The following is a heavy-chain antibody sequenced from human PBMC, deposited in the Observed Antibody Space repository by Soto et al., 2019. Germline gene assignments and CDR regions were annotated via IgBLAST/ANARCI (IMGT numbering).Heavy chain of an antibody. CDR1: GFSLSTGGMC. J-gene: IGHJ3*02. CDR3: SRSDYHSGNALDN. Sequence: SGPTLVNPTQTLTLTCTFSGFSLSTGGMCVSWIRQAPGKALEWLALIDWDDDKYYPTSLKTRLTISQGTSKNQVVLTMSNMAPGDTATYYGSRSDYHSGNALDNWGQGTVVNV. D-gene: IGHD3-16*01. V-gene: IGHV2-70*01. CDR2: IDWDDDK.